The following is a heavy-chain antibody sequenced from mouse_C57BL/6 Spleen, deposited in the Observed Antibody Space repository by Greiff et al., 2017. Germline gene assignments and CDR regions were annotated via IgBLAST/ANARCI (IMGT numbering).Heavy chain of an antibody. CDR2: ISYDGSN. J-gene: IGHJ2*01. CDR3: ARDYYGSSPDY. D-gene: IGHD1-1*01. V-gene: IGHV3-6*01. CDR1: GYSITSGYY. Sequence: EVKVEESGPGLVKPSQSLSLTCSVTGYSITSGYYWNWIRQFPGNKLEWMGYISYDGSNNYNPSLKNRISITRDTSKNQFFLKLNSVTTEDTATYYCARDYYGSSPDYWGQGTTLTVSS.